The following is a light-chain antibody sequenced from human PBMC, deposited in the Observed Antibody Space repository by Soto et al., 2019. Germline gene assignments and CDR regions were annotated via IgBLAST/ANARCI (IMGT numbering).Light chain of an antibody. J-gene: IGKJ4*01. CDR1: QRISSW. CDR2: DAS. V-gene: IGKV1-5*01. Sequence: DIQMTQSPSTLSASVGDRVTITCRASQRISSWLAWYQQKPGKAPELLIYDASSLERGVPSRFSGRGSGTESTLTISSLQPDDFATYFCHQYDSFHLTFGGGTKV. CDR3: HQYDSFHLT.